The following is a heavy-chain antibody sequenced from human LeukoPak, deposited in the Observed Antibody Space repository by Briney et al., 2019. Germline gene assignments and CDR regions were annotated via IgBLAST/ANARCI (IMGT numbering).Heavy chain of an antibody. J-gene: IGHJ6*03. V-gene: IGHV4-39*07. CDR3: ARGCRGFVYYYYYYMDV. D-gene: IGHD3-10*01. Sequence: SETLSLTCTVSGGSISSSSYYWGWIRQPPGKGLEWIGSIYYSGSTYYNPSLKSRVTISVDTSKNQFSLKLSSVTAADTAVYYCARGCRGFVYYYYYYMDVWGKGTTVTVSS. CDR2: IYYSGST. CDR1: GGSISSSSYY.